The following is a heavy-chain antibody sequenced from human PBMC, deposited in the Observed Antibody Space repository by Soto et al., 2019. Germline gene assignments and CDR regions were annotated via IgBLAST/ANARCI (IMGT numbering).Heavy chain of an antibody. D-gene: IGHD6-13*01. Sequence: GGSLRLSCAASGFTFSSYAMSWVRQAPGKGLEWVSAISGSGGSTYYADSVKGRFTISRDNSKNTLYLQMNSLRAEDTAVYYCAKDGGIATQTYYFDYWGQGTLVTVSS. CDR1: GFTFSSYA. CDR2: ISGSGGST. CDR3: AKDGGIATQTYYFDY. V-gene: IGHV3-23*01. J-gene: IGHJ4*02.